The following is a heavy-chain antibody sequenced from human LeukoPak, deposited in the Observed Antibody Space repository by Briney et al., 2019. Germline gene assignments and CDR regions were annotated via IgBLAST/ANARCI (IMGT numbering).Heavy chain of an antibody. CDR2: INHSGST. V-gene: IGHV4-34*01. Sequence: SETLSLTCAVYGGSFSGYYWSWIRQPPGKGLEWIGEINHSGSTNYNPSLKSRVTISVDTSKNQFSLKLSSVTAAATAVYYCARGRGGALGTGYNWFDPWGQGTLVTVSS. J-gene: IGHJ5*02. D-gene: IGHD3/OR15-3a*01. CDR1: GGSFSGYY. CDR3: ARGRGGALGTGYNWFDP.